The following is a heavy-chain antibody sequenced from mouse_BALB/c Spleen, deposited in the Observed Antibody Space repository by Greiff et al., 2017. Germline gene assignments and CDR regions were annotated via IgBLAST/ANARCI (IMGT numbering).Heavy chain of an antibody. Sequence: VQLKESGGGLVQPGGSLKLSCAASGFTFSSYGMSWVRQTPDKRLELVATINSNGGSTYYPDSVKGRFTISRDNAKNTLYLQMSSLKSEDTAMYYCARDHYGNYYFDYWGQGTTLTVSS. V-gene: IGHV5-6-3*01. CDR1: GFTFSSYG. J-gene: IGHJ2*01. CDR3: ARDHYGNYYFDY. CDR2: INSNGGST. D-gene: IGHD2-1*01.